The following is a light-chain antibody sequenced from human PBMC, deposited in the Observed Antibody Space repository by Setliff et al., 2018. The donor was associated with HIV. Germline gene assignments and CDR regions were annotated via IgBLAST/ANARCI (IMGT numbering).Light chain of an antibody. CDR3: QVWDSSSDHYV. V-gene: IGLV3-21*03. J-gene: IGLJ1*01. Sequence: SYELTQPPSVSVAPGKTARITCGGNKIGSKSVHWYQQKPGQAPVLVVYDDSDRPSGIPERFSGSNSGNTATLTISRVEAGDEADYYCQVWDSSSDHYVFGTGTKVNVL. CDR2: DDS. CDR1: KIGSKS.